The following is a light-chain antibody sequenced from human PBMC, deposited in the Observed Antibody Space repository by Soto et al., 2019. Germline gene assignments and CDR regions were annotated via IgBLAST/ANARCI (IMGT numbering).Light chain of an antibody. CDR1: PDTGYH. CDR3: QLNTSFPRT. Sequence: AISAAVVNRFTLSFLASPDTGYHLGWFQQKPGKAPKRLIYSASSLDSGVPLRFSATGSGTEFTFTISSLQHGDLATYCCQLNTSFPRTFGQGTKVDI. V-gene: IGKV1-17*03. J-gene: IGKJ1*01. CDR2: SAS.